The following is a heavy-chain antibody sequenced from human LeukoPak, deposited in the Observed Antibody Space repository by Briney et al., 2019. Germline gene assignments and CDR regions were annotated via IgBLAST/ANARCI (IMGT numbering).Heavy chain of an antibody. V-gene: IGHV3-11*01. CDR3: AKAWYSSSSHPPFDI. Sequence: GGSLRLSCAASGFTFSDYYMSWIRQAPGKGLEWVSYISSSGSTIYYADSVKGRFTISRDNSKNTLYLQMNSLRAEDTAVYYCAKAWYSSSSHPPFDIWGQGTMVTVSS. CDR2: ISSSGSTI. CDR1: GFTFSDYY. D-gene: IGHD6-6*01. J-gene: IGHJ3*02.